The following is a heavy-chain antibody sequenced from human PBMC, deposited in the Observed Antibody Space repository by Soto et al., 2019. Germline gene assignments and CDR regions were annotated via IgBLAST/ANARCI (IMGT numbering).Heavy chain of an antibody. D-gene: IGHD1-1*01. V-gene: IGHV3-30-3*01. CDR2: ISYDGSNK. CDR1: GFSCSTNA. CDR3: ARGTTTSAFSAMDV. J-gene: IGHJ6*02. Sequence: QVQLVESGGGVVQPGRSLRLSCAASGFSCSTNATDWVRQAPGKGLEWVAVISYDGSNKYIAESVKGRFTISRDNSKTTLFLQVNSLRAEDTAVYYCARGTTTSAFSAMDVWGQGTTVTVSS.